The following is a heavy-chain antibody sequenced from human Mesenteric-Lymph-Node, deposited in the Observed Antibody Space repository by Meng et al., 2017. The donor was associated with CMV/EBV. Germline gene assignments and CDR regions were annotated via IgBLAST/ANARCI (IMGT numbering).Heavy chain of an antibody. J-gene: IGHJ4*02. D-gene: IGHD6-13*01. CDR2: IKQDGSEK. CDR1: GFTFSSYW. V-gene: IGHV3-7*03. CDR3: ARSSSSWPNPLDY. Sequence: GESLKISCAASGFTFSSYWMSWVRQAPGKGLEWVANIKQDGSEKYYVDSVKGRFTISRDNAKNSLYLQMNSLRAEDTAVYYCARSSSSWPNPLDYWGQGTLVTVSS.